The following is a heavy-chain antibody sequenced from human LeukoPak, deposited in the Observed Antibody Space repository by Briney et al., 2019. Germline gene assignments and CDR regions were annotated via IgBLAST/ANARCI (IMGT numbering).Heavy chain of an antibody. D-gene: IGHD5-24*01. V-gene: IGHV3-20*04. CDR3: AKLRDGYIFEAFDI. CDR1: GFTFSSYW. Sequence: GGSLRLSCAASGFTFSSYWMHWVRQAPGKGLEWVSGINWNGGSTGYADSVKGRFTISRDNAKNSLYLQMNSLRAEDTALYYCAKLRDGYIFEAFDIWGQGTMVTVSS. J-gene: IGHJ3*02. CDR2: INWNGGST.